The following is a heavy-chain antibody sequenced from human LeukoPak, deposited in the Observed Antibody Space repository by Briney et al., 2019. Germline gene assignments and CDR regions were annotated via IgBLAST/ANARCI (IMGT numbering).Heavy chain of an antibody. CDR2: IYYGGNT. J-gene: IGHJ4*02. V-gene: IGHV4-4*02. CDR3: ASHSGRGGTDY. CDR1: GGSISSTNW. Sequence: SGTLSLTCAVSGGSISSTNWWSWVRQAPGGGLEWIGTIYYGGNTYSNPSLKSRVTISLDTSKSQFSLKLSSVTAADTAVYYCASHSGRGGTDYWGQGTLVTVSS. D-gene: IGHD3-10*01.